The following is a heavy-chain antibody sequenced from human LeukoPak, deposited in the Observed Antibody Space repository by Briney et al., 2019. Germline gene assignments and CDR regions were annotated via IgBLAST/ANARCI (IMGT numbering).Heavy chain of an antibody. J-gene: IGHJ6*03. CDR3: ARGLWFGESEVYYYYVDV. D-gene: IGHD3-10*01. Sequence: ASVKVSCKASGYTFTSYDINWVRQATGQGLEWMGWMNPNSGNTGYAQKFQGRVTMTRNTSISTAYMELSSLRSEDTAVYYCARGLWFGESEVYYYYVDVWGKGTTVTISS. V-gene: IGHV1-8*02. CDR2: MNPNSGNT. CDR1: GYTFTSYD.